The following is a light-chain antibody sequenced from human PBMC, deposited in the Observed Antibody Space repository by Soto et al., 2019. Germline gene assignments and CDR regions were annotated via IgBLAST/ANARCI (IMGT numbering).Light chain of an antibody. Sequence: QSALTQPASVSGYPGQSITISCAGTMRDVGAYNLVSWYQQHPGRAPQLIIYEVRNRPSGISFRFSGSKSGNTASLTISGLQAEDEADYYCSSYTANSSLIFGGGTKLTVL. J-gene: IGLJ2*01. V-gene: IGLV2-14*01. CDR2: EVR. CDR3: SSYTANSSLI. CDR1: MRDVGAYNL.